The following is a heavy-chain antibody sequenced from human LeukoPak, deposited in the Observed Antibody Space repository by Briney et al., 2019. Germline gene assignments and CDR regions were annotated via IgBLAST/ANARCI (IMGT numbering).Heavy chain of an antibody. CDR3: ARGAQTVAGTDY. D-gene: IGHD6-19*01. V-gene: IGHV1-69*01. Sequence: SVKVSCKASGYTFTSYGISWVRQAPGQGLEWMGGIIPIFGTANYAQKFQGRVTITADESTSTAYMELSSLRSEDTAVYYCARGAQTVAGTDYWGQGTLVTVSS. CDR1: GYTFTSYG. J-gene: IGHJ4*02. CDR2: IIPIFGTA.